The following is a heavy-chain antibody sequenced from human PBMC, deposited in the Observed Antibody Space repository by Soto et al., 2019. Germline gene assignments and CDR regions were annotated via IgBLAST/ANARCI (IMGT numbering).Heavy chain of an antibody. D-gene: IGHD1-1*01. V-gene: IGHV3-30*18. CDR2: ISYDGTNK. CDR1: GFTFSNYG. CDR3: AKGEGYAEEVLY. Sequence: QLQLVESGGGVVQPGRSLRLSCEASGFTFSNYGMHWVRQAPGKGLEWVALISYDGTNKYHADSVKGRFTISRDNSKNTLYLQMNSLRGEDTAVYYCAKGEGYAEEVLYWGQGVLVTVSS. J-gene: IGHJ4*02.